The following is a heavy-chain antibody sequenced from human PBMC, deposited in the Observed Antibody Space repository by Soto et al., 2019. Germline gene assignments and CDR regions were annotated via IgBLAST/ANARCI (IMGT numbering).Heavy chain of an antibody. CDR2: ISYDGSNK. CDR1: GFTFSSYG. J-gene: IGHJ6*02. V-gene: IGHV3-30*18. Sequence: GGSLRLSCAASGFTFSSYGMHWVRQAPGKGLEWVAVISYDGSNKYYADSVKGRFTISRDNSKNRLYLQMNSLRAEDTAVYYCAKPDPGDYYYYYGMDVWGQGTTVTVSS. CDR3: AKPDPGDYYYYYGMDV.